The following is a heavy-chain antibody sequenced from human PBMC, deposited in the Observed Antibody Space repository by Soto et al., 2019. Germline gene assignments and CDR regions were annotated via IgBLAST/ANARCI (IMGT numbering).Heavy chain of an antibody. CDR3: ASATAPLPAAVLGGAVADMRPDY. CDR2: ISSSSSTI. J-gene: IGHJ4*02. CDR1: GFTFSSYS. V-gene: IGHV3-48*01. Sequence: GGSLRLSCAASGFTFSSYSMNWVRQAPGKGLEWVSYISSSSSTIYYADSVKGRFTISRDNAKNSLYLQMNSLRAEDTAVYYWASATAPLPAAVLGGAVADMRPDYWGQGTLVTVSS. D-gene: IGHD6-19*01.